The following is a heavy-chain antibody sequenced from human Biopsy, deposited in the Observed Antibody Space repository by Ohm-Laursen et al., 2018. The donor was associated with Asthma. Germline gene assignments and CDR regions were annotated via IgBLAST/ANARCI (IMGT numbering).Heavy chain of an antibody. V-gene: IGHV4-31*03. D-gene: IGHD4-17*01. CDR2: IYYSGST. CDR3: ARTTYGDDGFDP. CDR1: GGSINIGDYY. Sequence: SQTLSLTCTVTGGSINIGDYYWSWIRQHPVKGLEWIGSIYYSGSTYYNPSRKSRVSISLDTSKNQFSLSLTSVTAADTAVYYCARTTYGDDGFDPWGQGTLVTVSS. J-gene: IGHJ5*02.